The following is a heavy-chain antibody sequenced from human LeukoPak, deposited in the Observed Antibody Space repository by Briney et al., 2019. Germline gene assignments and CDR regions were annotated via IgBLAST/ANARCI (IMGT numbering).Heavy chain of an antibody. CDR3: ARDPTHCSSTSCLYYYYMDV. CDR2: ISSNGGST. Sequence: GGSLRLSCAASGFTFSSYAMHWVRQAPGKGLEYVSAISSNGGSTYYANSVKGRFTISRDNSKNTLYLQMGSLRAEDMAVYYCARDPTHCSSTSCLYYYYMDVWGKGTTVTVSS. V-gene: IGHV3-64*01. D-gene: IGHD2-2*01. CDR1: GFTFSSYA. J-gene: IGHJ6*03.